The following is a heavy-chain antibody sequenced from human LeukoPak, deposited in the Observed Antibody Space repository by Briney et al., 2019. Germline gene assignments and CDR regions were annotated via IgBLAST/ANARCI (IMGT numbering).Heavy chain of an antibody. Sequence: TSETLSLTCTVSGVSISSGGYYCSWIRQHPGKGLEWIGYIYYSGSSYYNPSLKSRIAISVDTSKNQFSLELSSVTAADTAVYYCASQAATTEEPFDFWGQGTLVTVSS. CDR3: ASQAATTEEPFDF. CDR1: GVSISSGGYY. J-gene: IGHJ4*02. D-gene: IGHD6-25*01. CDR2: IYYSGSS. V-gene: IGHV4-31*03.